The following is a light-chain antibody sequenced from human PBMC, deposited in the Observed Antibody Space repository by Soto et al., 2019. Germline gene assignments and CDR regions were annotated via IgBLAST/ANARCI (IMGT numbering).Light chain of an antibody. V-gene: IGKV3-15*01. J-gene: IGKJ1*01. CDR2: GAS. CDR3: QQYNSYA. CDR1: QSISSD. Sequence: IVMTQSPAILFVSGGDSALPCRASQSISSDLAWFQQKPGQAPRLLIYGASITASGIPARFSGSGSETEFTLTISSLQPDDFATYYCQQYNSYAFGQGTKVDIK.